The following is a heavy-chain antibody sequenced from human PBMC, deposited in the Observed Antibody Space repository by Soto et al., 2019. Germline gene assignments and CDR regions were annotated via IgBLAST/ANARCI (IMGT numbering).Heavy chain of an antibody. CDR3: AGGIAARPLGY. V-gene: IGHV4-30-2*01. CDR1: GGSISSGGYS. J-gene: IGHJ4*02. D-gene: IGHD6-6*01. Sequence: SETLSLTCAVSGGSISSGGYSWSWIRQPPGKGLEWIGYIYHSGGTYYNPSPKSRVTISVDRSKNQFSLRLSSVTAADTAVYYCAGGIAARPLGYWGQGTLVTVSS. CDR2: IYHSGGT.